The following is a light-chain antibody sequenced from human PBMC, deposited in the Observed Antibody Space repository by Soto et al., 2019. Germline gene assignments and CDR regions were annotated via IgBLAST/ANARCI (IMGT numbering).Light chain of an antibody. V-gene: IGKV3-15*01. Sequence: EIVMTQSPATLSVSPGERATLSCRASQSVSSNLAWYQQKPGQAPRLLIYGASTRATGIPARFSGSGSGTAFTLTISSLQSEDFAVYYCQQYNNWPPHTFGQRPKLEIK. J-gene: IGKJ2*01. CDR1: QSVSSN. CDR2: GAS. CDR3: QQYNNWPPHT.